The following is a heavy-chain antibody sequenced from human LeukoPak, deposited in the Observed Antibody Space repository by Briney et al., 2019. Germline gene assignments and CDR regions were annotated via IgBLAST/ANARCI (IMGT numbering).Heavy chain of an antibody. V-gene: IGHV1-8*01. J-gene: IGHJ4*02. CDR1: GYTFTSYD. D-gene: IGHD3-22*01. CDR2: MNPNSGNT. CDR3: ARDYGSSGYRFDY. Sequence: ASVTVSCKASGYTFTSYDINWVRQAPGQGLEWMGWMNPNSGNTGYAQKFQGRVTITRNTSISTAYMELSSLRSEDTAVYYCARDYGSSGYRFDYWGQGTLVTVSS.